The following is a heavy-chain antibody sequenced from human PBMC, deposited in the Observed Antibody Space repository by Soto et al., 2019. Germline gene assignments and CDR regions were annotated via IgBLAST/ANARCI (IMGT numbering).Heavy chain of an antibody. V-gene: IGHV3-30*18. D-gene: IGHD2-2*01. J-gene: IGHJ6*02. CDR1: GFTFSSYG. CDR2: ISYDGSNK. CDR3: AKDCIVVVPDAISGMDV. Sequence: GGSLRLSCAASGFTFSSYGMHWVRQAPGKGLEWVAVISYDGSNKYYADSVKGRFTISRDNSKNTLYLQMNSLRAEDTAVYYSAKDCIVVVPDAISGMDVWSQGTTVTGS.